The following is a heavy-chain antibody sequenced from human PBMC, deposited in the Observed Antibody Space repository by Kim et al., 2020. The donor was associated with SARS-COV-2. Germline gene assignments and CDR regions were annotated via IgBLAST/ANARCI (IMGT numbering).Heavy chain of an antibody. D-gene: IGHD6-6*01. Sequence: ASVKVSCKASGYTFTSYGISWVRQAPGQGLEWMGWISAYNGNTNYAQKLQGRVTMTTDTSTSTAYMELRSLRSDDTAVYYCARASWGQLVHYYYGMDVWGQGTTVTVSS. V-gene: IGHV1-18*01. CDR3: ARASWGQLVHYYYGMDV. J-gene: IGHJ6*02. CDR1: GYTFTSYG. CDR2: ISAYNGNT.